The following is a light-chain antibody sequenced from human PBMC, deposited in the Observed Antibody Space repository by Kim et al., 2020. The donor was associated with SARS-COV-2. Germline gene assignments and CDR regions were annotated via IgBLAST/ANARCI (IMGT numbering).Light chain of an antibody. V-gene: IGLV2-8*01. J-gene: IGLJ2*01. CDR3: TSYANNKWV. CDR1: SGDIGTYYY. Sequence: QSVLTQPPSASGSPGQSVTFSCTGSSGDIGTYYYVSWYQQHPGKAPKLIIYEVSKRPSWVPDRFSGSKSGTTASLTVAGLQAEDEATYYCTSYANNKWVFGGGTQLIVL. CDR2: EVS.